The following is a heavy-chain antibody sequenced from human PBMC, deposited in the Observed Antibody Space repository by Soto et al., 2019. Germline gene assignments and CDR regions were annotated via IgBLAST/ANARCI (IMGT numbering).Heavy chain of an antibody. D-gene: IGHD2-2*01. CDR2: IIPIFGAA. CDR3: ARSDCPIASCFARYFYTMDV. J-gene: IGHJ6*02. CDR1: GGTFRSHD. Sequence: QVQLVQSGAEVKKPGSSVNVSCKAYGGTFRSHDISWVRQAPGQGLEWIGGIIPIFGAAKYAQKFQGRATITADESTSTAYMELSSLRSEDTATYYCARSDCPIASCFARYFYTMDVWGQGTTVTVSS. V-gene: IGHV1-69*01.